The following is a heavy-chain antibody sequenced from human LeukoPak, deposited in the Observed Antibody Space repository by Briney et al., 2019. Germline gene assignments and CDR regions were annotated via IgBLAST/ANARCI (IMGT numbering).Heavy chain of an antibody. D-gene: IGHD4-17*01. J-gene: IGHJ3*02. CDR3: AGWYLTVTKGGDAFDI. CDR1: GGSISTYY. V-gene: IGHV4-59*01. CDR2: IYYSGST. Sequence: PSETLSLTCTVSGGSISTYYWSWIRQPPGKGLEWVGNIYYSGSTICNPSLESRVMMSVDTSENQLSLNLTSVTAADTAVYYCAGWYLTVTKGGDAFDIWGQGTMVTVSS.